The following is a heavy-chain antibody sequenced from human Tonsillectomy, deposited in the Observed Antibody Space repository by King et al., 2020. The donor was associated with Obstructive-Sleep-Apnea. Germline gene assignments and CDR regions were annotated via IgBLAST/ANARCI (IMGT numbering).Heavy chain of an antibody. Sequence: VQLVESGAEVKKPGASVMVSCKASGYTFTNYDISWVRQATGQGLEWMGWMKPNSGNTVYAQKFQGRVTMTRDTSTSTASMELNRLGSEDTGIYFCTRRPGRDGPARFWGQGTLVTVSS. CDR3: TRRPGRDGPARF. J-gene: IGHJ4*02. CDR2: MKPNSGNT. V-gene: IGHV1-8*01. D-gene: IGHD5-24*01. CDR1: GYTFTNYD.